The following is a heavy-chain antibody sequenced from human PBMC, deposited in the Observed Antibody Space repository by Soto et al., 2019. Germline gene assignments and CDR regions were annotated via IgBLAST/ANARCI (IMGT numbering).Heavy chain of an antibody. CDR3: ARGKGSIAAAYYYYGMDV. J-gene: IGHJ6*02. CDR1: GFTFSSYS. CDR2: ISSSSSYI. Sequence: EVQLVESGGGLVKPGGSLRLSCAASGFTFSSYSMNWVRQAPGKGLEWVSSISSSSSYIYYADSVKGRFTISRDNAKNSLYLQMNSLRAEDTAVYYCARGKGSIAAAYYYYGMDVWGQGTTVTVSS. D-gene: IGHD6-13*01. V-gene: IGHV3-21*01.